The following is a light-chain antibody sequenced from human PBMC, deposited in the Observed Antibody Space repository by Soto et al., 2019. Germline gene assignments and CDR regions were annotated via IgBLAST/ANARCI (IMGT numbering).Light chain of an antibody. J-gene: IGKJ1*01. V-gene: IGKV3-20*01. CDR1: QSVSSTY. CDR3: KEYNTWPWT. CDR2: EAS. Sequence: EIVLTQSPGTLSLSPGERATLSCRASQSVSSTYLTWYQQKPGQAPRLLIYEASRRATGIPDRFSGSGSGTDFSLTIKSLQSEDFAVYYCKEYNTWPWTFGQGTKVDIK.